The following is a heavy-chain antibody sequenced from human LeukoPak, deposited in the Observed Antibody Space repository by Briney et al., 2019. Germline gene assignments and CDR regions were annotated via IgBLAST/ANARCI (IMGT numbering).Heavy chain of an antibody. CDR3: ASYVAADGSHYFDY. D-gene: IGHD6-13*01. CDR2: IYYSGST. J-gene: IGHJ4*02. CDR1: GGSISSYY. V-gene: IGHV4-59*01. Sequence: SETLSLTCSVSGGSISSYYWSWIRQPPGKGLEWIGYIYYSGSTKYNPSLKSQVTISVDTSNNQFSLRLSSVTAADTAVYYCASYVAADGSHYFDYWGQGTLVTVSS.